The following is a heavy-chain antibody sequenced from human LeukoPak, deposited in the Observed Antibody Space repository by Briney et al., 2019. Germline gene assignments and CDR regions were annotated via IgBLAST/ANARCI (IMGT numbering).Heavy chain of an antibody. D-gene: IGHD5-12*01. CDR1: GFTFDDYG. CDR2: IKSKTDGGTT. J-gene: IGHJ4*02. CDR3: TTDWGFEATIGTFDY. Sequence: GGSLRLSCAASGFTFDDYGMSWVRQAPGKGLEWVGRIKSKTDGGTTDYAAPVKGRFTISRDDSKNTLYLQMSSLKTEDTAVYYCTTDWGFEATIGTFDYWGQGTLVTVSS. V-gene: IGHV3-15*01.